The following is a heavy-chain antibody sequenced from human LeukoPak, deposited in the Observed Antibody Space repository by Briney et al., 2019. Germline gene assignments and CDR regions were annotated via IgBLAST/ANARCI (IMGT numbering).Heavy chain of an antibody. CDR1: GLTFSSYN. V-gene: IGHV3-21*01. D-gene: IGHD6-19*01. J-gene: IGHJ4*02. CDR2: ISSSSGHI. CDR3: ARDPGTVADPHFDY. Sequence: PGGSLRLSCAASGLTFSSYNMNWVRQPPGKGLEWVSSISSSSGHIHYADSVKGRFTISRDNANNSLYLQMNSLRDEDTAVYYCARDPGTVADPHFDYWGQGSLVTVSS.